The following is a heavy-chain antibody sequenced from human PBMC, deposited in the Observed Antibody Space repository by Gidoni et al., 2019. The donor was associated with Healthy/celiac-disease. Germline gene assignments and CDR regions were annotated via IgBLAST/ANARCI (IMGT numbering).Heavy chain of an antibody. CDR3: ARSGYSYGPLDY. Sequence: EVQLVESGVGLVQPGGSLRLHCAASGFTVSSNYMSWVRQAPGKGLEWVSVIYSGGSTYYADSVKGRFTISRDNSKNTLYLQMNSLRAEDTAVYYCARSGYSYGPLDYWGQGTLVTVSS. J-gene: IGHJ4*02. CDR2: IYSGGST. CDR1: GFTVSSNY. D-gene: IGHD5-18*01. V-gene: IGHV3-66*01.